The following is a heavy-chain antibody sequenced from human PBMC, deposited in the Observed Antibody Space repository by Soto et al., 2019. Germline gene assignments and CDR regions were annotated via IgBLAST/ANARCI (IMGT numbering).Heavy chain of an antibody. CDR2: ISSAGRT. D-gene: IGHD6-19*01. CDR3: AKAESSYASGWYAY. V-gene: IGHV3-23*01. Sequence: EVQLLESGGGLVQPGGSLRLSCVASGFTFSNYAMSWVRQAPGKGLEWVSAISSAGRTYYADSVKGRFTISRDNSKHTLYLQMNSLRAEDTAVHYCAKAESSYASGWYAYWGQGTLVTVSS. CDR1: GFTFSNYA. J-gene: IGHJ4*02.